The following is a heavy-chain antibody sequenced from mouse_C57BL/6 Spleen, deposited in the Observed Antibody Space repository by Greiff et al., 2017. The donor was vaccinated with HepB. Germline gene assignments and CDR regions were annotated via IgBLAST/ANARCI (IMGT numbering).Heavy chain of an antibody. Sequence: EVMLVESGGGLVKPGGSLKLSCAASGFTFSSYAMSWVRQTPEKRLEWVATISDGGSYTYYPDNVKGRFTISRDNAKNNLYLQMSHLKSEDTAMYYCARSTAYYAMDYWGQGTSVTVSS. V-gene: IGHV5-4*03. CDR2: ISDGGSYT. J-gene: IGHJ4*01. CDR3: ARSTAYYAMDY. CDR1: GFTFSSYA.